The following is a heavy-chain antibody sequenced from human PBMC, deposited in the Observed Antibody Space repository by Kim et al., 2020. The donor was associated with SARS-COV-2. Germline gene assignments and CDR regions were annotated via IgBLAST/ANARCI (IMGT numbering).Heavy chain of an antibody. V-gene: IGHV3-30*18. CDR2: ISYDGSNK. CDR1: GFTFSSYG. CDR3: AKDITLGAYQLLLGVDY. J-gene: IGHJ4*01. Sequence: GGSLRLSCAASGFTFSSYGMHWVRQAPGKGLEWVAVISYDGSNKYYADSVKGRFTISRDNSKNTLYLQMNSLRAEDTAVYYCAKDITLGAYQLLLGVDY. D-gene: IGHD2-2*01.